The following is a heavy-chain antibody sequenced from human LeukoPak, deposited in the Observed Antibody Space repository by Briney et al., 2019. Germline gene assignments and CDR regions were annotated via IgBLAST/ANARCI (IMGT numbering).Heavy chain of an antibody. CDR1: GGSISSSSYY. CDR2: IYYSGTT. Sequence: SETLSLTCTVSGGSISSSSYYWGWFRQSPGTGLEWIGSIYYSGTTYYNPSLKSRVTISIDTSKNQFSLKLSSVTAADTAMYYCARDNDQLGLDPFDYWGQGTLVTVSS. V-gene: IGHV4-39*07. J-gene: IGHJ4*02. D-gene: IGHD1-1*01. CDR3: ARDNDQLGLDPFDY.